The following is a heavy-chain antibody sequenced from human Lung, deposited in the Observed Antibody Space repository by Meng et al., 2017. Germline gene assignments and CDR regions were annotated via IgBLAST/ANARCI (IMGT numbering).Heavy chain of an antibody. CDR1: GVTLSNYA. V-gene: IGHV3-23*01. J-gene: IGHJ4*02. Sequence: EVQLLESGGGLVQPGGALRRSGAAAGVTLSNYAMSWVRQAPEKGLEWVSATAATDGGTYHAASVRGRFTISRDNSKNTLSLQMNSLRADDTAIYYCARGTRVSCTGVICYPFDFWGQGTLVTVSS. D-gene: IGHD2-8*02. CDR3: ARGTRVSCTGVICYPFDF. CDR2: TAATDGGT.